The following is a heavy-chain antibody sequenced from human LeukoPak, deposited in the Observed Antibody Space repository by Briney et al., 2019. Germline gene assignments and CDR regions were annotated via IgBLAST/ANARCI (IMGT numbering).Heavy chain of an antibody. CDR3: VRELTETKGFSYYLFFMDV. Sequence: SETLSLTCTVSGGSISSSSYYWGWIRQPPGKGLEWIGSIYYGGSTYYNPSLKSRVTISVDTSKNQVSLKLSSVTAADTAIYYCVRELTETKGFSYYLFFMDVWGKGTTVTVSS. V-gene: IGHV4-39*07. D-gene: IGHD4-11*01. CDR2: IYYGGST. CDR1: GGSISSSSYY. J-gene: IGHJ6*03.